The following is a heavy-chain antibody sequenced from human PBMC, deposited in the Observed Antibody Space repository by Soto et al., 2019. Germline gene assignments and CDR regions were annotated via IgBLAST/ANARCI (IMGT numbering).Heavy chain of an antibody. D-gene: IGHD6-6*01. CDR1: GYTFTGYY. Sequence: ASVKVSCKASGYTFTGYYMHWVRQAPGQGLEWMGWINPNSGGTNYAQKFQGRVTMTRDTSISTAYMELSRLRSDDTAVYYCAALSIAAPPSNWFDPWGQGTLVTVS. V-gene: IGHV1-2*02. CDR2: INPNSGGT. J-gene: IGHJ5*02. CDR3: AALSIAAPPSNWFDP.